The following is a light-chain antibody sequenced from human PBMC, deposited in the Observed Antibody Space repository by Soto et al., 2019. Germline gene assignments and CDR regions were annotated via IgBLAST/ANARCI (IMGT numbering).Light chain of an antibody. CDR2: GAS. CDR3: QQRANWPLT. V-gene: IGKV3-11*01. CDR1: QSVSNNY. J-gene: IGKJ4*01. Sequence: VLTQSQGTRSLSPVAGASLSCRASQSVSNNYLAWYQQKPGQAPRLLIYGASNRATGIPARFRGSGSGTDFTLTISSLEPEDFVVYYCQQRANWPLTFGGGTNVDI.